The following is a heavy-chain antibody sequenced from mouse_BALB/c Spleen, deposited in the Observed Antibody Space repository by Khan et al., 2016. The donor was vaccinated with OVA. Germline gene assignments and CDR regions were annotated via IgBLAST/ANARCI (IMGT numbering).Heavy chain of an antibody. Sequence: QVQLKESGPGLVAPSQSLSITCTVSGFSLTDYGVNWIRQPPGKGLEWLGMIWGDGSTDYNSAPKSRLSISRDNSKSQVFLKMNSLQTDDTARYYCAREGNGYYGFASWGQGTLVTVSA. CDR1: GFSLTDYG. D-gene: IGHD2-3*01. V-gene: IGHV2-6-7*01. J-gene: IGHJ3*01. CDR2: IWGDGST. CDR3: AREGNGYYGFAS.